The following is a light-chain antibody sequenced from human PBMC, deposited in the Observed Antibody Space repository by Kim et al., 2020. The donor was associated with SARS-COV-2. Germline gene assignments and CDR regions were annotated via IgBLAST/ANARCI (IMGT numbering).Light chain of an antibody. CDR2: GES. Sequence: EIVLTQSPGTLSLSPGERATLSCRASQSVSSSYLAWYQQKPGQAPRLLIYGESTRATGIPDRFSGSGSGTDFTLTISRLEPEDFSVYYCQQYGSSPITFGQGTRLEIK. J-gene: IGKJ5*01. CDR1: QSVSSSY. CDR3: QQYGSSPIT. V-gene: IGKV3-20*01.